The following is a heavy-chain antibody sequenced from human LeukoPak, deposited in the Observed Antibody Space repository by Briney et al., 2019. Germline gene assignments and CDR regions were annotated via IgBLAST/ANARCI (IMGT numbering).Heavy chain of an antibody. CDR2: IYYSGSS. V-gene: IGHV4-59*08. CDR1: GVSISSDY. CDR3: ARRLRQNLFDP. Sequence: PETLSLTCTVSGVSISSDYWSWIRLPPGKGLEWIGHIYYSGSSNYNPSLKSRVTMSVDTSKNQFSLKLTSVTAADTAVYYCARRLRQNLFDPWGQGTLVTVSS. J-gene: IGHJ5*02. D-gene: IGHD4-17*01.